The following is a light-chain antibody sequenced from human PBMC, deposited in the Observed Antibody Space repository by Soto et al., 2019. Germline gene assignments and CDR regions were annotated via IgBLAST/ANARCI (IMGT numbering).Light chain of an antibody. CDR1: TSNIGTNY. J-gene: IGLJ2*01. Sequence: QSVLTQPPSASGTSGQRVTTSCSGSTSNIGTNYVYWYQQLPGTAPRLLMYSTNKRPSGVPDRFSGSKSGTSAFLAITGLRSEDEANYYCAAWDDSLSGPVFGGGTKLTVL. CDR3: AAWDDSLSGPV. CDR2: STN. V-gene: IGLV1-47*02.